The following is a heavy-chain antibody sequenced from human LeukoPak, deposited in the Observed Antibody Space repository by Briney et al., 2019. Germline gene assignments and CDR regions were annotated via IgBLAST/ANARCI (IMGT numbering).Heavy chain of an antibody. J-gene: IGHJ4*02. V-gene: IGHV4-31*03. CDR2: IYYSGST. CDR1: GGSISSGGYY. CDR3: ARVVQDGYLADY. Sequence: SETLSLTCTVSGGSISSGGYYWSWIRQHPGKGLEWIGYIYYSGSTYYNPSLKSRVTISVDTSKNQFSLKLSSVTAADTAVYYCARVVQDGYLADYWGQGTLVTVSS. D-gene: IGHD5-24*01.